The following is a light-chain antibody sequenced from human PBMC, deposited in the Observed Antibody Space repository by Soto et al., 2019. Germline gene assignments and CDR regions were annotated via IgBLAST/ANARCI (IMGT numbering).Light chain of an antibody. CDR1: QSVGSY. CDR3: QQRSNWPRT. V-gene: IGKV3-11*01. Sequence: EIVLTQSPATLSLSPGERATLSCRASQSVGSYLAWFQQKLGQAPRLLIYDASNRATGIPARFSGSGSGTDFTLTISSLEPEDFAVYYCQQRSNWPRTFGQGTKVDIK. J-gene: IGKJ1*01. CDR2: DAS.